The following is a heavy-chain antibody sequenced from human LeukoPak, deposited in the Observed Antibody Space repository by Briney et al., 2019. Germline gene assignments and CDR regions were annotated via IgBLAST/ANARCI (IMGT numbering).Heavy chain of an antibody. Sequence: GGSLRLSCAASGFTFSSYAMSWVRKAPGKGLEWVSAISGSGGSTYCADSVKGRFTISRDNSKNTLYLQMNSLRAEDTAVYYCAKDRDSSGYYDDAFDIWGQGTMVTVSS. CDR1: GFTFSSYA. CDR2: ISGSGGST. CDR3: AKDRDSSGYYDDAFDI. D-gene: IGHD3-22*01. V-gene: IGHV3-23*01. J-gene: IGHJ3*02.